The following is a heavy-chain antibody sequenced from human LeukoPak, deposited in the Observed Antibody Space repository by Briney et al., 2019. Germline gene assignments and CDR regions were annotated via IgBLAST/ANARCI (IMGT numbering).Heavy chain of an antibody. CDR3: ASSFYSGWYYVY. Sequence: SETLSLTCTVSGGSISSSSYYWGWIRQPPGKGLEWIGSIYYSGSTYYNPSLKSRVTISVDTPKNQFSLKLSSVTAADTAVYYCASSFYSGWYYVYWGQGTLVTVSS. D-gene: IGHD6-19*01. CDR1: GGSISSSSYY. CDR2: IYYSGST. V-gene: IGHV4-39*01. J-gene: IGHJ4*02.